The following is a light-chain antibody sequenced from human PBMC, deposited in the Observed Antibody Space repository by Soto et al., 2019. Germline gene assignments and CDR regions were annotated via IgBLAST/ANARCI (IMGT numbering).Light chain of an antibody. J-gene: IGKJ1*01. CDR2: DVS. Sequence: DIVLTQSPATLSLSPGERATLSCRASQSVGTYLVWYQHKPGQAPRLLIHDVSNRATGIPARFSGSGSGTDLTLTISSLEPEDFALYYCHQRRDWPRTFGQGTKVEIK. CDR3: HQRRDWPRT. CDR1: QSVGTY. V-gene: IGKV3-11*01.